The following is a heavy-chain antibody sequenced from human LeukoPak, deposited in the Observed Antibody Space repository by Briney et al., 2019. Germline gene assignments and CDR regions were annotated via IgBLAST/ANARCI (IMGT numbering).Heavy chain of an antibody. V-gene: IGHV1-2*02. D-gene: IGHD3-22*01. J-gene: IGHJ4*02. CDR3: ARDAPETYYDSSGYYSHFDY. CDR1: GYTFTGYY. CDR2: INPNSGGT. Sequence: GASVKVSCKASGYTFTGYYMHWVRQAPGQGLEWMGWINPNSGGTNYAQKFQGRVTMTRDMATSTVYMELSSLRSEDTAVYYCARDAPETYYDSSGYYSHFDYWGQGTLVTVSS.